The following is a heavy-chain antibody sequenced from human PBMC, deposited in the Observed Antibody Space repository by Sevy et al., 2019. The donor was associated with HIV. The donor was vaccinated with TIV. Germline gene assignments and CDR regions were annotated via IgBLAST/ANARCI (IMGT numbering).Heavy chain of an antibody. Sequence: GGSLRLSCAASGFTFSSYSMNWVRQAPGKGLEWVSSISSSSSYIYYADSVKGRFTISRDNAKNSLYLQMNSLRAEDTAVYYCASGGPLVGADLPGPLNFDYWGQGTLVTVSS. J-gene: IGHJ4*02. CDR3: ASGGPLVGADLPGPLNFDY. D-gene: IGHD1-26*01. V-gene: IGHV3-21*01. CDR2: ISSSSSYI. CDR1: GFTFSSYS.